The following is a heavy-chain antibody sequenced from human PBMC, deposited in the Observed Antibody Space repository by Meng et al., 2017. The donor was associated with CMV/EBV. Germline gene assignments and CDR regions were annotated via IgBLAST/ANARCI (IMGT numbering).Heavy chain of an antibody. V-gene: IGHV2-5*02. Sequence: QTIFKAFGPTLVKTKKRVTLICTLSGVSLRPRGVGAGWILPPPGKDLEWLACISWDADKRTSPSLKSRLNITKETSTTQLFITMPNMDPVDPATYYCAHFDIAKLNFDYWGQGTLVTVSS. D-gene: IGHD5-18*01. CDR2: ISWDADK. CDR1: GVSLRPRGVG. J-gene: IGHJ4*02. CDR3: AHFDIAKLNFDY.